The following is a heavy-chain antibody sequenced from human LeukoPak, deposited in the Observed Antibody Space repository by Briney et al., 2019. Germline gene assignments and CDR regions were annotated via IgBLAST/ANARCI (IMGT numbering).Heavy chain of an antibody. CDR3: ARDRDLRNYYYMDV. CDR2: ISAYNGNT. CDR1: GYTFTSYG. Sequence: GASVKVSCKASGYTFTSYGISWVRQAPGQGLEWMGWISAYNGNTNYAQELQGRVTITADKSTSTAYMELSSLRSEDTAVYYCARDRDLRNYYYMDVWGKGTTVTVSS. J-gene: IGHJ6*03. V-gene: IGHV1-18*01.